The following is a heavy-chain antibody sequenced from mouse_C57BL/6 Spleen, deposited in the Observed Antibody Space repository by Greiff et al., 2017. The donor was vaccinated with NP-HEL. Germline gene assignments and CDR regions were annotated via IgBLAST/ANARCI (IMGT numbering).Heavy chain of an antibody. Sequence: QVQLQQPGAELVMPGASVKLSCKASGYTFTSYWMHWVKQRPGQGLEWIGEIDPSDSYTNYNQKFKGKSTLTVDKSSSTAYMQLSSLTSESSAVYYCGRGFWLLRGYFDVWGTGTTVTVSS. CDR1: GYTFTSYW. J-gene: IGHJ1*03. CDR2: IDPSDSYT. D-gene: IGHD2-3*01. CDR3: GRGFWLLRGYFDV. V-gene: IGHV1-69*01.